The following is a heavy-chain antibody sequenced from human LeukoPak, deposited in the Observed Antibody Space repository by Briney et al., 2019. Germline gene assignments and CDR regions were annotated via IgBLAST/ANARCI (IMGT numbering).Heavy chain of an antibody. D-gene: IGHD5-12*01. V-gene: IGHV1-18*01. CDR2: ISAYNGNT. CDR3: ARDMRGYSGYDLAPIYY. J-gene: IGHJ4*02. Sequence: ASVKVSCKASGYTFTSYGISWVRQAPGQGLEWMGWISAYNGNTNYAQKLQGRVTMTTDTSTSTAYMELRSLRSDDTAVYYCARDMRGYSGYDLAPIYYWGQGTLVTVSS. CDR1: GYTFTSYG.